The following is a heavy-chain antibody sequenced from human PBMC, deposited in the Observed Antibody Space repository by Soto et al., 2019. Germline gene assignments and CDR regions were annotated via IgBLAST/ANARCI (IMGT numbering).Heavy chain of an antibody. V-gene: IGHV4-39*01. J-gene: IGHJ4*02. CDR3: ARPPHGPEYSSSSDY. CDR1: GGSISSSSYY. Sequence: SETLSLTCTVSGGSISSSSYYWGWIRQPPGKGLEWIGSIYYSGSTYYNPSLKSRVTISVDTSKNQFSLKLSSGTAADTAVYYCARPPHGPEYSSSSDYWGQGTLVTVSS. CDR2: IYYSGST. D-gene: IGHD6-6*01.